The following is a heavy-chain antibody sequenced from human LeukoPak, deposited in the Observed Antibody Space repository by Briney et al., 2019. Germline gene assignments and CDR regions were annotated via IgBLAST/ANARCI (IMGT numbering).Heavy chain of an antibody. CDR2: VSYDGSNK. CDR1: GFTFSSYA. J-gene: IGHJ3*02. D-gene: IGHD4-23*01. CDR3: AGNSFRWAFDI. Sequence: GGSLRLSCAASGFTFSSYAMHWVRQAPGKGLEWVAVVSYDGSNKYYADSVKGRFTISRDNSKNTLYLQMNSLRAEDTAVYYCAGNSFRWAFDIWGQGTMVTVSS. V-gene: IGHV3-30-3*01.